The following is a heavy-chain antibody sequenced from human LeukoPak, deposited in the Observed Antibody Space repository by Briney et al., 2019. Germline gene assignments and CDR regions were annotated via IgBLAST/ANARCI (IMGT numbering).Heavy chain of an antibody. CDR3: AKRAASSGYHFDQ. CDR2: IGTAGDT. J-gene: IGHJ4*02. V-gene: IGHV3-13*04. D-gene: IGHD6-19*01. Sequence: GGSLRLSCAASGFTFSSYDMHWVRQVTGKGLEWVSAIGTAGDTYYPGSVKGRFTISRENAKNSLYLQMNSLRAGDTAVYYCAKRAASSGYHFDQWGQGTLVTVSS. CDR1: GFTFSSYD.